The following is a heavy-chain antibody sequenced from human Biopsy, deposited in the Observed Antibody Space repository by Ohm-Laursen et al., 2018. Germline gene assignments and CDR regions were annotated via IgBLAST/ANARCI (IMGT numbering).Heavy chain of an antibody. J-gene: IGHJ5*02. Sequence: SLRLSCAAPGLSFSTYGMHWVRQAPGKGLEWVAVIWYDGSKKYYADSAKGRFTITRDNSKNTLYLQMNSLRAEDTAVYYCASDRDSSGSFRWNHWGQGTLVTVSS. V-gene: IGHV3-33*01. CDR2: IWYDGSKK. CDR1: GLSFSTYG. D-gene: IGHD6-19*01. CDR3: ASDRDSSGSFRWNH.